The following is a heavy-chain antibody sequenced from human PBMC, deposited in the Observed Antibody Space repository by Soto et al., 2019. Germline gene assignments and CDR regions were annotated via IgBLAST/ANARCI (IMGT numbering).Heavy chain of an antibody. CDR3: ARGRYGDY. CDR1: GYTFTSYG. J-gene: IGHJ4*02. Sequence: QVHLVQSGAEVKKPGASVKVSCKASGYTFTSYGITWVRHAPGQGLEWMGWISAHNGNTDYAQKLQGRVIVTRDTSTSTAYMELRSLISDDTAVYYCARGRYGDYWGQVALVTVSS. V-gene: IGHV1-18*01. CDR2: ISAHNGNT. D-gene: IGHD1-1*01.